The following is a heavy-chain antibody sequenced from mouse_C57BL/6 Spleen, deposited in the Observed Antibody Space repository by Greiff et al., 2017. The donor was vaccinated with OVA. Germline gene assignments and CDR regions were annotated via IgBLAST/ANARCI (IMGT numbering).Heavy chain of an antibody. J-gene: IGHJ3*01. CDR1: GYSFTGYY. CDR2: INPSTGGT. Sequence: VQLQQSGPELVKPGASVKISCKASGYSFTGYYMNWVKQSPEKSLEWIGEINPSTGGTTYNQKFKAKATLTVDKSSSTAYMQLKSLTSEDSAVYYCARWGDGYYEFAYWGQGTLVTVSA. V-gene: IGHV1-42*01. D-gene: IGHD2-3*01. CDR3: ARWGDGYYEFAY.